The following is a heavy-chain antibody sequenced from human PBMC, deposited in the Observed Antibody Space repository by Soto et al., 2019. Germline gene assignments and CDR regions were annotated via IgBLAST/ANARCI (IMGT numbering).Heavy chain of an antibody. CDR2: IIPTFGRT. CDR3: ARDPLSSFAMDV. D-gene: IGHD3-10*02. Sequence: QLQLVQSGAEVTKPGSSVKVSCKASGDTFSSYAISWVRQAPGKGLEWMGRIIPTFGRTNYAQKLQGRLSISADDSTSTAYMELTSLESEDTAVYYCARDPLSSFAMDVWGQGTTVTVSS. V-gene: IGHV1-69*18. J-gene: IGHJ6*02. CDR1: GDTFSSYA.